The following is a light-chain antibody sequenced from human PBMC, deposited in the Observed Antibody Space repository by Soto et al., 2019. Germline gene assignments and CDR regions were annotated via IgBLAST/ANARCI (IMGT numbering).Light chain of an antibody. CDR2: AAS. J-gene: IGKJ2*01. CDR3: QQSYITPST. V-gene: IGKV1-39*01. CDR1: QNISFY. Sequence: DIQMTQSTSSLSASIGDRVTITCRASQNISFYLNWYQHKTGQAPKVLIYAASSLQAGVPQRFSGSGSGTDFTLSISSLQPEDFATYSCQQSYITPSTFGQGTKLEIK.